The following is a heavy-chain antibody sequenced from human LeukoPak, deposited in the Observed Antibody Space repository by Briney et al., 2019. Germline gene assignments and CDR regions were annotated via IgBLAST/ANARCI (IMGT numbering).Heavy chain of an antibody. D-gene: IGHD1-1*01. Sequence: PGGSLRLSCAASGFTFTTYAMSWVRQAPGKGLEWVSTISGGGTSTYYADSVRGRFTISRDNSKNTLSLQMSSLRAEDTAVYHCAKSRSDWTPFDSWGQGALVTVSS. CDR2: ISGGGTST. CDR1: GFTFTTYA. V-gene: IGHV3-23*01. J-gene: IGHJ4*02. CDR3: AKSRSDWTPFDS.